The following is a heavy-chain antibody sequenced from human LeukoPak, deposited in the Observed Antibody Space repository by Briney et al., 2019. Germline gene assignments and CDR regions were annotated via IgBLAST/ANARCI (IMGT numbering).Heavy chain of an antibody. CDR1: GGSISSFY. V-gene: IGHV4-59*01. J-gene: IGHJ5*02. CDR2: VYYSGST. Sequence: PSETLSLTCSVSGGSISSFYWSWIRQPPGKGLEWIGYVYYSGSTNYNPSLKSRATMSVDTSKNQFSLKLISVTAADTAVYYCARLSSGSFNWFDPWGQGALVTVSS. D-gene: IGHD3-10*01. CDR3: ARLSSGSFNWFDP.